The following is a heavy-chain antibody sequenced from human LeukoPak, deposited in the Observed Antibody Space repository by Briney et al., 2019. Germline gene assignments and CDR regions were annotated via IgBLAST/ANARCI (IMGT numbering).Heavy chain of an antibody. CDR2: ISSSSSYI. J-gene: IGHJ4*02. V-gene: IGHV3-21*01. Sequence: GGSLTLSCAASGFTFSSHAMSWVRQAPGKGLEWVSSISSSSSYIYYADSVKGRFTISRDSAKNSLYLQMNSLRAEDTAVYYCARGSRYCSGGSCYWFDYWGQGTLVTVSS. CDR1: GFTFSSHA. D-gene: IGHD2-15*01. CDR3: ARGSRYCSGGSCYWFDY.